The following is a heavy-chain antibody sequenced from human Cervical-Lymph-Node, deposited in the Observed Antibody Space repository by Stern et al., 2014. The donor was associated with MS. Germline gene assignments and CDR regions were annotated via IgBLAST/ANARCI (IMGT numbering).Heavy chain of an antibody. CDR2: VRSKANFYTT. V-gene: IGHV3-73*01. J-gene: IGHJ3*02. D-gene: IGHD2-8*01. Sequence: QLVQSGGGLVQPGGSLKLSCAASGFTFSGFAMHWVRQASGKRLEWVGRVRSKANFYTTAYGASVEGRFTISRDDSKNTAYLQMNSLKTEDTAVYYCTRLMSYDAFDIWGQGTMVTVSS. CDR3: TRLMSYDAFDI. CDR1: GFTFSGFA.